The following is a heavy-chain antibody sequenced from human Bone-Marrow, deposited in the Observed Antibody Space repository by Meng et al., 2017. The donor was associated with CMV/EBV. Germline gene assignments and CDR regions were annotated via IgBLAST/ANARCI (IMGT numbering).Heavy chain of an antibody. D-gene: IGHD4-11*01. CDR3: ARDQVSTVTTEPKNYGMDV. V-gene: IGHV1-2*02. CDR2: INPNSGGT. J-gene: IGHJ6*02. Sequence: ASVKVSYKASGYTFTGYYMHWVRQAPGQGLEWMGWINPNSGGTNYAQKFQGRVTMTRDTSISTAYMELSRLRSDDTAVDYCARDQVSTVTTEPKNYGMDVWGQGTTVTVSS. CDR1: GYTFTGYY.